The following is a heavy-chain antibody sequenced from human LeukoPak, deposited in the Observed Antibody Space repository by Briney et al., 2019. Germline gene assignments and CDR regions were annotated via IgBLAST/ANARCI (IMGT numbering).Heavy chain of an antibody. CDR1: GYTLTGYY. D-gene: IGHD3-3*01. J-gene: IGHJ4*02. V-gene: IGHV1-2*02. Sequence: ASVTVSCKASGYTLTGYYMYWGRHAPGQGLEWMGLINPNRGGTNYAQTFQGRVTMTRDTSISTAYMELSRLRSHDTAVYYCARGPVLRFLEWSVDYWGQGTLVSVSS. CDR3: ARGPVLRFLEWSVDY. CDR2: INPNRGGT.